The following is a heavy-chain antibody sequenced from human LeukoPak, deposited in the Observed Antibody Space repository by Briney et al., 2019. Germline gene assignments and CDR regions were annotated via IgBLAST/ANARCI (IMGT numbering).Heavy chain of an antibody. CDR1: GYSISSGYY. V-gene: IGHV4-38-2*01. Sequence: SETLSLTCAVSGYSISSGYYWGWIRQPPGKGLEWIGSIYHSGSTYYNPSLKSRVTISVDTSKNQFSLKLSSVTAADTAVYYCASRRPGYSYGWYYFDYWGQGTLVAVS. J-gene: IGHJ4*02. CDR2: IYHSGST. D-gene: IGHD5-18*01. CDR3: ASRRPGYSYGWYYFDY.